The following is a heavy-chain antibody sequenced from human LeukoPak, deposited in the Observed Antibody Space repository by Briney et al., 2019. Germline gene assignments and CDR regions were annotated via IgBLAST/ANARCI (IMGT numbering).Heavy chain of an antibody. D-gene: IGHD6-6*01. J-gene: IGHJ4*02. V-gene: IGHV3-7*01. CDR2: IKQEGSEK. CDR1: GFTFSRYW. Sequence: GGSLRLSCAASGFTFSRYWMSWVRQAPGKGLEWGANIKQEGSEKYYVDSVKGRFTISRDNAKNSLFLQMNSLRAEDTAVYYCARGYSSSYPVDYWGQGTLVTVSS. CDR3: ARGYSSSYPVDY.